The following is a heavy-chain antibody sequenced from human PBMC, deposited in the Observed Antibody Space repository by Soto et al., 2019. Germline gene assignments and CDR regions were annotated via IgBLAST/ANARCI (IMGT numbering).Heavy chain of an antibody. CDR1: GFRFRDYA. Sequence: EVQLFQSGGGLVQPGGSLRLSCAGSGFRFRDYAMGWVRQPPGSGLEWVSFISDGGRSTYYADSVKGRFSISRDNSKNTLYLDLRGLRAEDTAVYFCARTCVFLDRYSPFDSWGQGSLVTVSS. CDR3: ARTCVFLDRYSPFDS. J-gene: IGHJ4*02. V-gene: IGHV3-23*01. D-gene: IGHD3-3*01. CDR2: ISDGGRST.